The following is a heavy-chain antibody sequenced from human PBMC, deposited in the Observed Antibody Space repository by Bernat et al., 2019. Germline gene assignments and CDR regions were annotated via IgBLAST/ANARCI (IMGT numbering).Heavy chain of an antibody. CDR1: GFTFISYS. V-gene: IGHV3-21*01. D-gene: IGHD4-17*01. Sequence: EVQLVESGGGLVKPGGSLRLSCAASGFTFISYSMTWVRQAPGKGLEWVSSISSSSSYIYYADSVKGRFTISRDNAKNSLYLQMNSLRAEDTAVYYCARDPYGDYVFDPWGQGTLVTVSS. J-gene: IGHJ5*02. CDR2: ISSSSSYI. CDR3: ARDPYGDYVFDP.